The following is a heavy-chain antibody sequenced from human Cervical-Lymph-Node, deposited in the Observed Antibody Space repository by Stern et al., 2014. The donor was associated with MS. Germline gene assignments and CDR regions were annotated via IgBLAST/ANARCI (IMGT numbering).Heavy chain of an antibody. J-gene: IGHJ4*02. D-gene: IGHD2-2*01. CDR1: GYTFSSYG. V-gene: IGHV1-18*01. CDR2: ISGDNDNA. Sequence: QVQLGQSGAEVKKPGASVKVSCKASGYTFSSYGIGWVRQAPGQGLEWVGWISGDNDNADDANNLQDRVTVIADKSTATTYMELNGLRSDDTAVYYCARSCRSTSCFDYWGQGTLVTVSS. CDR3: ARSCRSTSCFDY.